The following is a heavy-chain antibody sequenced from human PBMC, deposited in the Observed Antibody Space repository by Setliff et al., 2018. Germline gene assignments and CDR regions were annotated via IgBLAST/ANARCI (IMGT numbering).Heavy chain of an antibody. Sequence: PSETLSLTCTVSGGSISSGDHYWSWIRQPAGKGLEWIGRIHASGSTNYNPSLKSRITMSVDTSKKQFSLSLSSVTAADTAIYYCARVYGDETIDIWGQGKLVTVSS. CDR1: GGSISSGDHY. CDR3: ARVYGDETIDI. J-gene: IGHJ3*02. V-gene: IGHV4-61*02. CDR2: IHASGST. D-gene: IGHD2-21*02.